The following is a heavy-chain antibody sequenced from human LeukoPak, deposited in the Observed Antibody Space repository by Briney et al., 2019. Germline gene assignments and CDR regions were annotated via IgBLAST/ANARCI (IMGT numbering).Heavy chain of an antibody. V-gene: IGHV3-23*01. CDR3: AKVPTYYYDSRGEYYFDY. D-gene: IGHD3-22*01. CDR1: GFTFSSYA. J-gene: IGHJ4*02. CDR2: IRGSGDNT. Sequence: GGSLRLSCAASGFTFSSYAMRWVRQAPGKGLEWVSAIRGSGDNTYYADSVKGRFTISRDNSKNTLYLQMNSLRGEDTAVYYCAKVPTYYYDSRGEYYFDYWGQGTLVTVSS.